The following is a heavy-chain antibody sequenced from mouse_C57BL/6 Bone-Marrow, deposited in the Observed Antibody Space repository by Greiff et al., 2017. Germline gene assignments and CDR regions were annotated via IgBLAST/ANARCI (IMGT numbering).Heavy chain of an antibody. CDR3: ATTGTEWFAY. V-gene: IGHV1-54*01. CDR1: GYAFTNYL. Sequence: VQLQQSGAELVRPGTSVKVSCKASGYAFTNYLIEWVKQRPGQGLEWIGVINPGSGGTNYTEKFKGKATLTADKSSSTAYMQLSSLTSEDSAVELCATTGTEWFAYWGQGTLVTVSA. CDR2: INPGSGGT. J-gene: IGHJ3*01. D-gene: IGHD4-1*02.